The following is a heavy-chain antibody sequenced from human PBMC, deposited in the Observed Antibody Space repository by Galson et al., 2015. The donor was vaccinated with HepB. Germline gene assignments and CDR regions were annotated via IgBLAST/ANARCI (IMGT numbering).Heavy chain of an antibody. V-gene: IGHV3-64D*06. CDR1: GFTFSSYA. J-gene: IGHJ4*02. CDR2: ISSNGGST. CDR3: VNSGYSSGWSIDY. Sequence: SLRLSCAASGFTFSSYAMHWVRQAPGKGLEYVSAISSNGGSTYYADSVKGRFTISRDNSKNTLYLQMSSLRAEDTAVYYCVNSGYSSGWSIDYWGQGTLVTVSS. D-gene: IGHD6-19*01.